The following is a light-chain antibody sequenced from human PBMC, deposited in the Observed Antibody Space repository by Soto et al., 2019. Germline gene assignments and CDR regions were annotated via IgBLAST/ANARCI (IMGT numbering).Light chain of an antibody. J-gene: IGLJ2*01. CDR1: SSDVGGYNY. V-gene: IGLV2-14*01. CDR3: SSYTSSSTVV. Sequence: QSALTQPASVSGSPGQSITISCTGTSSDVGGYNYVSWYQQHPGKAPKLMIYDVSNRPSGVSNRFSGSKSGNTASLTISGLQAADEADYYCSSYTSSSTVVFGGGTKLNVL. CDR2: DVS.